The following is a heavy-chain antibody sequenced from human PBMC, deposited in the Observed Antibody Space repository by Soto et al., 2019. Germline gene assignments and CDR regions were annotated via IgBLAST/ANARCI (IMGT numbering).Heavy chain of an antibody. CDR2: MYNTGRT. D-gene: IGHD2-2*01. CDR3: ARHVKGVLPAAIYYFDY. J-gene: IGHJ4*02. CDR1: GGSISRYY. V-gene: IGHV4-59*01. Sequence: PSETLSLTCTVSGGSISRYYWSWIRQPPGKGLEWIGYMYNTGRTVYNPSFKSRVTISVDTSKNQFSLQLDSVTAADTAVYYCARHVKGVLPAAIYYFDYWGQGTLVTVSS.